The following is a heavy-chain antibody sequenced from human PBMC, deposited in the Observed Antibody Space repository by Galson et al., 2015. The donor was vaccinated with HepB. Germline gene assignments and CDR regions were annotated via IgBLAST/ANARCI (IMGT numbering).Heavy chain of an antibody. D-gene: IGHD2-2*02. J-gene: IGHJ6*03. CDR3: ARAGSDIEVVPAAIPGNYFYDYMDV. V-gene: IGHV1-69*13. CDR1: GGTFSSYA. CDR2: ISPIFGTA. Sequence: SVKVSCKASGGTFSSYAISWVRQAPGQGLEWMGGISPIFGTANYAQKFQGRVTITADESTSTAYMELSSLRSEDTAVYYCARAGSDIEVVPAAIPGNYFYDYMDVWGKGTTVTVSS.